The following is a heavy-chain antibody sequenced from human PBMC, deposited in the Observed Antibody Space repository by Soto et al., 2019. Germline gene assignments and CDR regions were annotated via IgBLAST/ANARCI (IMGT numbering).Heavy chain of an antibody. CDR3: EKDTLIDDFWGGYTTNTSYGMDF. CDR2: ISGSGGST. D-gene: IGHD3-3*01. V-gene: IGHV3-23*01. CDR1: GFTFSRYA. J-gene: IGHJ6*02. Sequence: EVQLLDSGGGLVQPGGSLRLSCAASGFTFSRYAMSWVRQAPGKGLDWVSAISGSGGSTYYADSVKGRVTISRDNPKTTLYLQLDRLRAEDTAVYYCEKDTLIDDFWGGYTTNTSYGMDFWGQGTTVTVSS.